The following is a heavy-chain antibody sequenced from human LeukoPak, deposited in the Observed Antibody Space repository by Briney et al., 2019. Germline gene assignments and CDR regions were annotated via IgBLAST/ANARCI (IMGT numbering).Heavy chain of an antibody. Sequence: ASVKVSCKASGYTFTGYYMHWVRQAPGQGLEWMGGIIPIFGTANYAQKFQGRVTITADESTSTAYMELSSLRSEDTAVYYCARDRSYGGKYYFDYWGQGTLVTVSS. CDR1: GYTFTGYY. CDR2: IIPIFGTA. D-gene: IGHD5-18*01. CDR3: ARDRSYGGKYYFDY. V-gene: IGHV1-69*13. J-gene: IGHJ4*02.